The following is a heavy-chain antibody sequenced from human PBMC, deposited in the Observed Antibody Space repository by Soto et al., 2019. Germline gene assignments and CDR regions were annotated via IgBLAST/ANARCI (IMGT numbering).Heavy chain of an antibody. CDR1: GYTFSDYG. D-gene: IGHD3-10*01. J-gene: IGHJ2*01. V-gene: IGHV1-18*04. Sequence: ASVKVSCKASGYTFSDYGTTWVRQAPGQGLEWMGWISISSGNTHFEESLQGRVTMTSDKTSTAYMELWRLRSDDSAMYYCARSYNYGSYWYFDLWGRGTLVTVSS. CDR3: ARSYNYGSYWYFDL. CDR2: ISISSGNT.